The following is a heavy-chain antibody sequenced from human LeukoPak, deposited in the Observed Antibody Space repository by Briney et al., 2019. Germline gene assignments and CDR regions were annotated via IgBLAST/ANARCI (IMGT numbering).Heavy chain of an antibody. J-gene: IGHJ4*02. CDR2: INHSGST. CDR3: ASGVAFDY. Sequence: SETLSLTCTVSGGSVSGYYWSWIRQPPGKGLEWIGEINHSGSTNYNPSLKSRVTISVDTSKNQFSLKLSSVTAADTAVYYCASGVAFDYWGQGTLVTVSS. D-gene: IGHD5-12*01. V-gene: IGHV4-34*01. CDR1: GGSVSGYY.